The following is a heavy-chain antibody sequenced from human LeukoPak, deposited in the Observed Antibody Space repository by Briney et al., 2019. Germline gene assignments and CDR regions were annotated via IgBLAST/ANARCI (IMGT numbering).Heavy chain of an antibody. V-gene: IGHV4-39*01. CDR3: ARQEGVLTAGPCGFDP. D-gene: IGHD6-13*01. Sequence: SETLSLTCTVSGGSISSSSYYWGWIRQPPGKGLEWLGSIYYSGSTYYNRSLKSRVTISVDTSKNQFSLKLGSVTAADTAVYYCARQEGVLTAGPCGFDPWGQGTLVTVSS. CDR1: GGSISSSSYY. CDR2: IYYSGST. J-gene: IGHJ5*02.